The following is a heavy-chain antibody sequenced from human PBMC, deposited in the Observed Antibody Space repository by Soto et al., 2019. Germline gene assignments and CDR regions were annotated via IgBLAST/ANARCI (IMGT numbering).Heavy chain of an antibody. D-gene: IGHD3-22*01. CDR2: ISYDGRDI. CDR1: GFIFSTYG. V-gene: IGHV3-30*18. J-gene: IGHJ4*02. Sequence: QVQLVESGGGVGQPGRSLRLSCAASGFIFSTYGMHWVRQAPGKGLEWVAVISYDGRDILYADSVKGRFTISRADSKNTLYLQMNSLRAEDTAMYYCVQDRYYDSSGYYPSYWGQGTLVTVSS. CDR3: VQDRYYDSSGYYPSY.